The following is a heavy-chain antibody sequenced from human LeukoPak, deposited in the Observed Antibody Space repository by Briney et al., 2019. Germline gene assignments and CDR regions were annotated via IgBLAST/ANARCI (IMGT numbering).Heavy chain of an antibody. CDR1: GFTFSDYY. J-gene: IGHJ5*02. Sequence: GSLRLSCAASGFTFSDYYMSWIRQAPGKGLEWVSYISSSGSTIYYADSVKGRFTISRDNAKNSLYLQMNSLRAEDTAVYYCARDPTPYYYDSSGYYYGLGWFDPWGQGTLVTVSS. CDR3: ARDPTPYYYDSSGYYYGLGWFDP. D-gene: IGHD3-22*01. V-gene: IGHV3-11*01. CDR2: ISSSGSTI.